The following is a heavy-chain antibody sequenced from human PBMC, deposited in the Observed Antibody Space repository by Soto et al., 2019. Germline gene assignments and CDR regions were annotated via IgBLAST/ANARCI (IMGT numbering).Heavy chain of an antibody. CDR1: GGSISSGDYD. CDR2: IYYSGST. V-gene: IGHV4-30-4*01. J-gene: IGHJ4*02. CDR3: ARRALPQCINGVCYKDGFWDY. Sequence: SETLSLTCTVSGGSISSGDYDWSWIRQPPGKGLEWIGYIYYSGSTYYNPSLKSRVTISVDTSKNQFSLRLASVTAADAAVYYCARRALPQCINGVCYKDGFWDYWGQGALVTVSS. D-gene: IGHD2-8*01.